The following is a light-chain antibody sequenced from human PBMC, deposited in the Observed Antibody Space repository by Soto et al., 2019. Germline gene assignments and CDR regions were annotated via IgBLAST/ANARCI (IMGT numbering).Light chain of an antibody. V-gene: IGKV3-20*01. CDR1: QSLSSNF. CDR3: HQYGSSPQT. J-gene: IGKJ1*01. CDR2: GTA. Sequence: EIVLTQSPGTLSLSPGERATLSCRASQSLSSNFLAWYQQKPGQAPRLLIYGTASRATGLPHRFSGSGSGTDFTRTISGLEPDDFAVYYCHQYGSSPQTFGQGTKVEIK.